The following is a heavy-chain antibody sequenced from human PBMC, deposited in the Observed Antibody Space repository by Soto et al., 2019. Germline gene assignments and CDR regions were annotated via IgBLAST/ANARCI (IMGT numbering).Heavy chain of an antibody. CDR3: ARTSAAGKYYYGMDV. Sequence: PSETLSLTCTVSGGSVSSNSYSWGWVRQSPGKGLEWIGTIYSNDNTHYNPSFQGQVTISADKSISTAYLQWSSLKASDTAMYYCARTSAAGKYYYGMDVWGQGTTVTVSS. V-gene: IGHV4-39*07. D-gene: IGHD6-13*01. J-gene: IGHJ6*02. CDR1: GGSVSSNSYS. CDR2: IYSNDNT.